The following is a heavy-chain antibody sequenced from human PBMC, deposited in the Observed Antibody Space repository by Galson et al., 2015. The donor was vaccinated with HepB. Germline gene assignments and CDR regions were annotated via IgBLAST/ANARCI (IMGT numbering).Heavy chain of an antibody. CDR2: ISGSGGST. CDR3: AKAGCSGGTCYSTFDY. V-gene: IGHV3-23*01. D-gene: IGHD2-15*01. J-gene: IGHJ4*02. CDR1: GFTFSSYA. Sequence: SLRLSCAASGFTFSSYAMSWVRQAPGKGLEWVSTISGSGGSTYYADSVKGRFTISRDNSKNTLYLQMNSLRAEDTAVYYCAKAGCSGGTCYSTFDYWAREPWSPSPQ.